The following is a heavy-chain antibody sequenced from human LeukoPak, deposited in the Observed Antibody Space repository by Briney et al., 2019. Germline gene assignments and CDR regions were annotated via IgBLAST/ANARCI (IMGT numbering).Heavy chain of an antibody. CDR2: ISYDGSNK. Sequence: GRSLRLSCAASGFTFSSYAMHWVRQAPGKGLEWVAVISYDGSNKYYADSVKGRFSISRDNSKNTLYLQMNSLRAEDTAVYYCARDMDSYCGGDCAGGYWGQGTLVTVSS. D-gene: IGHD2-21*02. V-gene: IGHV3-30-3*01. CDR3: ARDMDSYCGGDCAGGY. CDR1: GFTFSSYA. J-gene: IGHJ4*02.